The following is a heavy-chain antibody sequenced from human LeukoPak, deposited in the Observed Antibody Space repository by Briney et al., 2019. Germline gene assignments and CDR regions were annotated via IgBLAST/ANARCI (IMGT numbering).Heavy chain of an antibody. J-gene: IGHJ5*02. V-gene: IGHV4-59*01. CDR3: ARAGGDNWNFNWFDP. CDR1: GGSISSYY. CDR2: IYYSGST. Sequence: SETLSLTCTVSGGSISSYYWSWIRQPPGKGLEWIGYIYYSGSTNYNPSLKSRVTISVDTSKNQFSLKLSSVTAADTAVYYCARAGGDNWNFNWFDPWGQGTLVTVSS. D-gene: IGHD1-7*01.